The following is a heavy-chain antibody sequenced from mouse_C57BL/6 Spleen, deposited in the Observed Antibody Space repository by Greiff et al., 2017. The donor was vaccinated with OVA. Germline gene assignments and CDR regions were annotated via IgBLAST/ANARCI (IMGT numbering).Heavy chain of an antibody. J-gene: IGHJ4*01. CDR3: ARARITTVVASMDV. Sequence: VKLQESGPELVKPGASVKLSCKASGYAFSSSWMHWVKQRPGKGLEWIGRIYPGDGDTNYNGKFKGKATLTADKSSSTAYMQLSSLTSEDSAVYFCARARITTVVASMDVWGKGTTVTVSS. D-gene: IGHD1-1*01. CDR2: IYPGDGDT. CDR1: GYAFSSSW. V-gene: IGHV1-82*01.